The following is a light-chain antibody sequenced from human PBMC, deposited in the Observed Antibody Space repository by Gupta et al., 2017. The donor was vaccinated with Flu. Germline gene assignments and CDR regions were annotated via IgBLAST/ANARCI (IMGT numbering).Light chain of an antibody. V-gene: IGKV4-1*01. CDR2: WAS. J-gene: IGKJ1*01. Sequence: SLGERATINCKASQSVLYSSNNKNYLAWYQQKPGQPPKLLIYWASTRESGVPDRFSGSGSGTDFTLTISSLQAEDVAVYYCQQYDSTPWTFGPGTKVEIK. CDR3: QQYDSTPWT. CDR1: QSVLYSSNNKNY.